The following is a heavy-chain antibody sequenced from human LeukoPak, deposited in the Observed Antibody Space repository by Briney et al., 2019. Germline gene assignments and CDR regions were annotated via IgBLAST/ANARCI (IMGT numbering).Heavy chain of an antibody. J-gene: IGHJ4*02. CDR2: IYHSGST. D-gene: IGHD1-14*01. V-gene: IGHV4-38-2*02. CDR1: GYSISSGYY. Sequence: PSETLSLTCTVSGYSISSGYYWGWIRQPPGKGLEWIGSIYHSGSTYYNPSLKSRVTISVDTSKNQFSLKLSSVTAADTAVYYCARDRGPGNPWEVSYYFDYWGQGTLVTVSS. CDR3: ARDRGPGNPWEVSYYFDY.